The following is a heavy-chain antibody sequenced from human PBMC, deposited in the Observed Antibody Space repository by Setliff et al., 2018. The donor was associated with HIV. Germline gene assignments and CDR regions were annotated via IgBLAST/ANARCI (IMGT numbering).Heavy chain of an antibody. CDR1: GGSITGHY. CDR3: AGGGIGDYYYYYMDV. D-gene: IGHD3-10*01. J-gene: IGHJ6*03. CDR2: IYYSGII. V-gene: IGHV4-59*11. Sequence: SETLSLTCTVSGGSITGHYWSWIRQPPGKGLEWIGYIYYSGIISYSPSLKSRITISVDTSKNQFALKLKSVTAADTAVYYCAGGGIGDYYYYYMDVWGKGTTVTVSS.